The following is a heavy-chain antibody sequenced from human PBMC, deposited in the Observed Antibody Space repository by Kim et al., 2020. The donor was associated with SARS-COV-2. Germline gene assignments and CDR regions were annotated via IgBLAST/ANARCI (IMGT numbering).Heavy chain of an antibody. D-gene: IGHD6-13*01. CDR3: ARILSSSGGDY. Sequence: NTEYSQKFQGRVTITRDKSASTAYMELSSLKSEDTAVYYCARILSSSGGDYWGQGTLVTVSS. J-gene: IGHJ4*02. V-gene: IGHV1-3*01. CDR2: NT.